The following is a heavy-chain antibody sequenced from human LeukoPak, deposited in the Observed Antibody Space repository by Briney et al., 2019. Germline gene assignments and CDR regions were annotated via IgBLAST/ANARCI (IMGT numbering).Heavy chain of an antibody. D-gene: IGHD3-22*01. CDR1: GDSVSRSDSY. Sequence: SETLSLTCSVSGDSVSRSDSYWDWIRQPPGKGLEWIGTIYYSGRTYYSPSLKGRVTMSVDPSNNQFSLNLRSVTAADTAVYYCARRRYYDGSGYLEWGQGTLLSVSS. V-gene: IGHV4-39*01. CDR3: ARRRYYDGSGYLE. J-gene: IGHJ1*01. CDR2: IYYSGRT.